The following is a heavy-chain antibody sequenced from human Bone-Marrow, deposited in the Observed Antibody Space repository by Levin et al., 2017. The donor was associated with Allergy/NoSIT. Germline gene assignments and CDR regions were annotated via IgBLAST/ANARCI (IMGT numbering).Heavy chain of an antibody. D-gene: IGHD2-2*01. J-gene: IGHJ4*02. CDR3: ARVRLVEYQLLYFDY. CDR2: IKQDGSEK. Sequence: PGGSLRLSCAASGFTFSSYWMSWVRQAPGKGLEWVANIKQDGSEKYYVDSVKGRFTISRDNAKNSLYLQMNSLRAEDTAVYYCARVRLVEYQLLYFDYWGQGTLVTVSS. V-gene: IGHV3-7*01. CDR1: GFTFSSYW.